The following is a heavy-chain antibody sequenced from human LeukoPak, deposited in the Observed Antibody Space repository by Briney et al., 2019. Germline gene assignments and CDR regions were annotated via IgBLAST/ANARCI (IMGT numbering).Heavy chain of an antibody. CDR1: GASISSDSCY. CDR3: ARGARDWRKLVRHDY. J-gene: IGHJ4*02. D-gene: IGHD6-6*01. V-gene: IGHV4-61*02. Sequence: SETLSPTCTVSGASISSDSCYWTWVRQPAGRGLEWIGRIFTSTSTNYNPSLKSRVTISGDTSKNQFSLELTSVTAADTAVYYCARGARDWRKLVRHDYWGQGTLVTVSS. CDR2: IFTSTST.